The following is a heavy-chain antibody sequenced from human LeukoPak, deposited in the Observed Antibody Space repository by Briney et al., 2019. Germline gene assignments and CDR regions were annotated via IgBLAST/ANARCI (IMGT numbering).Heavy chain of an antibody. CDR3: ASSTVTPFDY. J-gene: IGHJ4*02. Sequence: ASVKVSCKTSGYTFGDYFMHWVRQAPGQGLEWMGWINPNSGGTKYAQRFQGRVTMTRDTSISTAYMELSRLTSDDTAVYYCASSTVTPFDYWGQGTLVTVSS. CDR2: INPNSGGT. V-gene: IGHV1-2*02. CDR1: GYTFGDYF. D-gene: IGHD4-17*01.